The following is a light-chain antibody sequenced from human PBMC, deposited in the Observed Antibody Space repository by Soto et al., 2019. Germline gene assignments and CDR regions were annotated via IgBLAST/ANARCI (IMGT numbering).Light chain of an antibody. V-gene: IGLV1-40*01. Sequence: QSVLTQPPSVSGAPGQRVTISCTGSSSNIGAGYDVHWYQQLPGTAPKLLIYGNSNRPSGVPDRFSGSKSGTSASLAITGLQAEEEADYYCQSYDSSLSGSYAFGTGTKVTVL. CDR3: QSYDSSLSGSYA. CDR2: GNS. CDR1: SSNIGAGYD. J-gene: IGLJ1*01.